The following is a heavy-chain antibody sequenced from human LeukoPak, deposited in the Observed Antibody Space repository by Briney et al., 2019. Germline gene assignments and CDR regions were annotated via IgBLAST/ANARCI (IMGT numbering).Heavy chain of an antibody. J-gene: IGHJ4*02. D-gene: IGHD3-16*02. CDR2: ISSSSSTI. V-gene: IGHV3-48*01. Sequence: SGGSLRLSCAASGFTFSSYSMNWVRQAPGKGLEWVSYISSSSSTIYCADSVKGRFTISRDNAKNSLYLQMNSLRAEDTAVYYCARAHHRRVYDYVWGSYPYWGQGTLVTVSS. CDR1: GFTFSSYS. CDR3: ARAHHRRVYDYVWGSYPY.